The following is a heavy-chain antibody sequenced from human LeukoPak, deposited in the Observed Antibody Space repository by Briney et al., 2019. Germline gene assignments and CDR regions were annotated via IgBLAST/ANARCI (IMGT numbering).Heavy chain of an antibody. V-gene: IGHV4-61*02. Sequence: SETLSLTCTVSGGSISSGTYFWSWVRQPAGKGLEWIGRIYASGSTNYNPSLKSRVTVSVDTSKNQFSLKLSSVTAANTAVYYCASSRYCSSTSCYNPQGWFDPWGQGTLVTVSS. CDR3: ASSRYCSSTSCYNPQGWFDP. CDR2: IYASGST. CDR1: GGSISSGTYF. J-gene: IGHJ5*02. D-gene: IGHD2-2*02.